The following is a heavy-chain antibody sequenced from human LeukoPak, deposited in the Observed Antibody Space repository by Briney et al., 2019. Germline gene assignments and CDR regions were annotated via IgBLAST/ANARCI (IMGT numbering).Heavy chain of an antibody. D-gene: IGHD5-18*01. Sequence: GGSLRLSCAASGFTFDDYGMSWVRQAPGKGLEWVSGINWNGGSTGYADSVKGRFTISRDNAENSLFLQVDSLRAEDTAVYYCASTHGGRGYTYGYGDFDYWGQGTLVTVSS. CDR3: ASTHGGRGYTYGYGDFDY. CDR1: GFTFDDYG. CDR2: INWNGGST. V-gene: IGHV3-20*04. J-gene: IGHJ4*02.